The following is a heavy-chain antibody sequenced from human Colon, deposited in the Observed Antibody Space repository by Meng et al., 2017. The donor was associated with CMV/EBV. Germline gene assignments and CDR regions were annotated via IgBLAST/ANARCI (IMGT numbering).Heavy chain of an antibody. Sequence: GGSLRLSCEGSGYSFTNYWIGWVRQLPGKGLEWVGIIYPADSDTRYSLSFVGHVSISAAKSSSTAFLQWSTLKAADAAMYYCARRRDASDSPLDFWGQGTLVTVSS. J-gene: IGHJ4*02. CDR3: ARRRDASDSPLDF. CDR1: GYSFTNYW. CDR2: IYPADSDT. D-gene: IGHD2-2*01. V-gene: IGHV5-51*01.